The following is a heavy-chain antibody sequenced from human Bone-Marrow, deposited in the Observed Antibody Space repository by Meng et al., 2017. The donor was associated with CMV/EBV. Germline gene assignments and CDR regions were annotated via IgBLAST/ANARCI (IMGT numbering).Heavy chain of an antibody. J-gene: IGHJ5*02. D-gene: IGHD2-8*01. CDR3: ARDPSGYCTNGVCYRARFDP. V-gene: IGHV3-11*04. CDR2: ISSSGSTI. Sequence: GESLKISCAASGFTFSDYYMSWIRQAPGKGLEWVSYISSSGSTIYYADSVKGRFTISRDNAKNSLYLQMNSLRAEDTAVYYCARDPSGYCTNGVCYRARFDPWRQGTLVTVSS. CDR1: GFTFSDYY.